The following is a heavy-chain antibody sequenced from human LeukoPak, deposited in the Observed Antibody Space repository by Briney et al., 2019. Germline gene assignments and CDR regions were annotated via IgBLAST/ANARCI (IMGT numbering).Heavy chain of an antibody. CDR1: GFTFSSYA. CDR2: ISGSGGST. J-gene: IGHJ4*02. Sequence: GGSLRLSCAASGFTFSSYAMSWVRQAPGKGLEWVSAISGSGGSTYYADSVKGRFTISRDNAKTTLYLKMHSLRAEDTAVYYCAKGSCSGGSCSSDYWGQGTLVTVSS. CDR3: AKGSCSGGSCSSDY. V-gene: IGHV3-23*01. D-gene: IGHD2-15*01.